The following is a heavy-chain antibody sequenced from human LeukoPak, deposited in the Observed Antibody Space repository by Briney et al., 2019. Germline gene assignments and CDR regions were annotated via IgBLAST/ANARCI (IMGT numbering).Heavy chain of an antibody. CDR3: ARDATYGGADYDSSGYYYPAFDI. J-gene: IGHJ3*02. CDR1: GGSISSSDYY. V-gene: IGHV4-39*07. D-gene: IGHD3-22*01. Sequence: SETLSLTCTVAGGSISSSDYYWGWIRQPPGKGLEWIGSGYYTGSTYYNPSLKSRVTISVDTSKNQFSLKLSSVTAADTAVYYCARDATYGGADYDSSGYYYPAFDIWGQGTMVTVSS. CDR2: GYYTGST.